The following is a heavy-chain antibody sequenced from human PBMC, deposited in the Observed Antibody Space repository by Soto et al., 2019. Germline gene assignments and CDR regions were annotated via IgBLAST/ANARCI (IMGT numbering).Heavy chain of an antibody. Sequence: ASVKVSCKVSGYTLTELSMHWVRQAPGKGLEWMGGFDPEDGETIYAQKFQGRVTMTEDTSTDTAYMELSSLRSEDTAVYYCATIAAAGTTSAFDIWGKGRMVTV. CDR3: ATIAAAGTTSAFDI. V-gene: IGHV1-24*01. D-gene: IGHD6-13*01. CDR2: FDPEDGET. CDR1: GYTLTELS. J-gene: IGHJ3*02.